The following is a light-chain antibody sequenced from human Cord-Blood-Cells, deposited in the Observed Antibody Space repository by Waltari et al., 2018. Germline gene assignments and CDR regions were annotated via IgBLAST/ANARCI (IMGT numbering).Light chain of an antibody. CDR2: WAS. CDR3: QQYYSAPYT. Sequence: DIVMTQPPDSLAVSLGERATINCKSSQSVLYSSNNKNYLAWYQQKPGQPPKLLIYWASTLESGVPDRFSGSGSGTDFTLTISSLQAEDVAVYYCQQYYSAPYTFGQGTKLEIK. CDR1: QSVLYSSNNKNY. J-gene: IGKJ2*01. V-gene: IGKV4-1*01.